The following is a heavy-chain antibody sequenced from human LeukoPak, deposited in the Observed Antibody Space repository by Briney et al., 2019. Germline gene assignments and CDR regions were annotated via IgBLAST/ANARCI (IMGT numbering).Heavy chain of an antibody. Sequence: RASVKVSCKASGGTFSSYAISWVRQAPGQGLEWMGGIIPIFGTANYAQKVQGRVTITAAESTSTAYMELSSLRSEDTAVYYCAREVGLWFGELLAYDYMDVWGKGTTVTVSS. CDR3: AREVGLWFGELLAYDYMDV. J-gene: IGHJ6*03. V-gene: IGHV1-69*13. CDR2: IIPIFGTA. CDR1: GGTFSSYA. D-gene: IGHD3-10*01.